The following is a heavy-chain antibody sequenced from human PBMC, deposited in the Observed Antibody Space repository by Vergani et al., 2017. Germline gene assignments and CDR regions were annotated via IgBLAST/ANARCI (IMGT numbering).Heavy chain of an antibody. Sequence: EVQLVQSGAEVKKPGESLKISCKGSGYSFTSYWIGWVRQMPGKGLEWMGIIYPGDSDTRYSPSFQGQVTISADKSISTAYLQWSSLKASDTAMYYWAGWGEYDYIWGSYRGGDYWGQGTLVTVSS. V-gene: IGHV5-51*01. J-gene: IGHJ4*02. CDR3: AGWGEYDYIWGSYRGGDY. D-gene: IGHD3-16*02. CDR2: IYPGDSDT. CDR1: GYSFTSYW.